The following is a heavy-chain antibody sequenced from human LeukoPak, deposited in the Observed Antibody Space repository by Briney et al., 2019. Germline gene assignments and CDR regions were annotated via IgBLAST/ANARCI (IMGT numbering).Heavy chain of an antibody. CDR2: IYYSGST. D-gene: IGHD1-26*01. CDR3: ATSRGVGATTYFDY. Sequence: SETLSLTCAVYGGSFSDYYWSWIRQPPGKRLEWIGYIYYSGSTNYNPSLKSRVTISVDTSKNQFSLKLSSVTAADTAVYYCATSRGVGATTYFDYWGQGTLVTVSS. J-gene: IGHJ4*02. V-gene: IGHV4-59*01. CDR1: GGSFSDYY.